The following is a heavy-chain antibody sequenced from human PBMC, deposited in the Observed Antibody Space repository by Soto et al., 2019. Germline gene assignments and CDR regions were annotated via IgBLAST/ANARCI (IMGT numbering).Heavy chain of an antibody. CDR2: IYPGDSDT. Sequence: PGESLKISCKGSGYSFTSYWIGWVRQMPGKGLEWMGIIYPGDSDTRYSPSFQGQVTISADKSISTAYLQWSSLKASDTAMYYCARDLAPSGAGAFDIWGKGQWSPSPQ. D-gene: IGHD3-3*01. CDR3: ARDLAPSGAGAFDI. V-gene: IGHV5-51*01. J-gene: IGHJ3*02. CDR1: GYSFTSYW.